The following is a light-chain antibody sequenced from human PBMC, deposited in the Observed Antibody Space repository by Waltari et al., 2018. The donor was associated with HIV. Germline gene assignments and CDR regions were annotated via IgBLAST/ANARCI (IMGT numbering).Light chain of an antibody. CDR3: AAWDDSLSVVV. Sequence: QSVLTQPPSASGPPGQGVTLPSSGSSSNTDTNYVYWYQQLPGTAPKLLIYRSIQRPSGVPDRFSGSKSGTSASLAISGLRSEDEADYYCAAWDDSLSVVVFGGGTKLTVL. CDR1: SSNTDTNY. CDR2: RSI. J-gene: IGLJ2*01. V-gene: IGLV1-47*01.